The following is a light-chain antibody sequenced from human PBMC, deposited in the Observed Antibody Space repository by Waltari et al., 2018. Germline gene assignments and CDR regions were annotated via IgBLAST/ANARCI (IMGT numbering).Light chain of an antibody. J-gene: IGLJ3*02. CDR1: SARSTYT. Sequence: QVVLTQSPSASASLGAAVKLTCTLSSARSTYTLPAHPHQPEKGPRFLRKVNSDGIYTKGDGIPDRFSGSSLGAERYLTISSLQSEDEADYYCQTWGTYTQRMFGGGTKLTVL. CDR2: VNSDGIY. V-gene: IGLV4-69*01. CDR3: QTWGTYTQRM.